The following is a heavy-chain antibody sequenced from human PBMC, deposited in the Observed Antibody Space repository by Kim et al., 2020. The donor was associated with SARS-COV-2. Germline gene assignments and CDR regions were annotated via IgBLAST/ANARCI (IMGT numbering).Heavy chain of an antibody. D-gene: IGHD4-17*01. V-gene: IGHV4-39*07. J-gene: IGHJ4*02. CDR2: IYYSGST. CDR3: AREALTTVVTHYFDY. Sequence: SETLSLTCTVSGGSISSSSYYWGWIRQPPGKGLEWIGSIYYSGSTYYNPSLKSRVTISVDTSKNQFSLKLSSVTAADTAVYYCAREALTTVVTHYFDYWGQGTLVTVSS. CDR1: GGSISSSSYY.